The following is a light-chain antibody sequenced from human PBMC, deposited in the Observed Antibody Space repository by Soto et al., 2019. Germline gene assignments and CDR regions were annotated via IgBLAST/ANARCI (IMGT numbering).Light chain of an antibody. CDR1: QSVRSN. CDR3: HQRQSWPRT. V-gene: IGKV3-15*01. CDR2: DAS. Sequence: EKVMTQSPATLSVSPGERATLSCRASQSVRSNLAWYQQKPGQPPRLLIYDASTRATGIPSRFSASGSGTDFTLTISDVQPEDFALYYCHQRQSWPRTFGQGTKVDIK. J-gene: IGKJ1*01.